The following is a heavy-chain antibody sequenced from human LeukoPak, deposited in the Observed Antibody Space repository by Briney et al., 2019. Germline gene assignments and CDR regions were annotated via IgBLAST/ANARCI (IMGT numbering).Heavy chain of an antibody. CDR2: ICSGGST. CDR3: ARDLIASIPGSFDL. D-gene: IGHD3-22*01. CDR1: GFTVSTNC. J-gene: IGHJ2*01. Sequence: PGGSLRLSCAASGFTVSTNCMNWVRQGPGKGLERVSVICSGGSTYYADSVKGRFTISRDNSKSTLYLEMNSLRAEDTAVYYCARDLIASIPGSFDLWGRGTLVTVSS. V-gene: IGHV3-53*01.